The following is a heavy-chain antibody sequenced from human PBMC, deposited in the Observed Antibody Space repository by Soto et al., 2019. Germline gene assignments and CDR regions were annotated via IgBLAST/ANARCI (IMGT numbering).Heavy chain of an antibody. Sequence: EVPLVESGGGLVQPGGSLRLSCAASGFTFSSYEMNWVRQAPGKGLEWVSYISSSGSTIYYADSVKGRFTISRDNAKNSLYLQMNSLRAEDTAVYYCARAAELQGDYWGQGTLVTVSS. J-gene: IGHJ4*02. CDR1: GFTFSSYE. CDR2: ISSSGSTI. D-gene: IGHD1-26*01. V-gene: IGHV3-48*03. CDR3: ARAAELQGDY.